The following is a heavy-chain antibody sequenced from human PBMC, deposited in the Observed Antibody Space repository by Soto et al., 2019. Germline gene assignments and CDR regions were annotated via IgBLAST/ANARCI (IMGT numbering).Heavy chain of an antibody. CDR3: ARGLVYFDYVWGSYRQWYYYYGMEV. V-gene: IGHV1-8*01. Sequence: GASVQVSCKDSAYTFTSYDINWVRQATGQGLEWRGWRNPNSGNSGYAQKFQGRVSITRNTSISTAYMELSSLRSEDTAVYYWARGLVYFDYVWGSYRQWYYYYGMEVWGQGTTFTVS. J-gene: IGHJ6*02. CDR1: AYTFTSYD. CDR2: RNPNSGNS. D-gene: IGHD3-16*02.